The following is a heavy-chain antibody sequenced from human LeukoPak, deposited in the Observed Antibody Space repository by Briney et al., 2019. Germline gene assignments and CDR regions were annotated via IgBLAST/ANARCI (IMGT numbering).Heavy chain of an antibody. CDR2: INPNSGGT. Sequence: ASVKVSCKASGYTFTGYYMHWVRQAPGQGLEWMGWINPNSGGTNYAQKFQGRVTMTRDTSISTAYMELSRLRSDDTAVYYCAKPIVGASRGFDYFDYWGQGTLVTVSS. J-gene: IGHJ4*02. D-gene: IGHD1-26*01. CDR3: AKPIVGASRGFDYFDY. V-gene: IGHV1-2*02. CDR1: GYTFTGYY.